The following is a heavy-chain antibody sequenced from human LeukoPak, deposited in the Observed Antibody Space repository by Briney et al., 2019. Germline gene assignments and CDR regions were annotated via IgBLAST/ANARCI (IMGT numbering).Heavy chain of an antibody. D-gene: IGHD6-19*01. J-gene: IGHJ4*02. CDR3: ATGPGYSSGWYSY. CDR2: VTPHNGAA. V-gene: IGHV1-18*01. Sequence: GASVTVSCRPSGYPFMSYGFSWVRQAPGQGPEWMGWVTPHNGAAKYAQNFQGRVTMTTDRSTSTAYLELRRLRSDDTATYYCATGPGYSSGWYSYWGQGSLVTVSS. CDR1: GYPFMSYG.